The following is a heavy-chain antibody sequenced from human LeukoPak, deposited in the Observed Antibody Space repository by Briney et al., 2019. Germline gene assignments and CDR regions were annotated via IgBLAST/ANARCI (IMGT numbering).Heavy chain of an antibody. J-gene: IGHJ4*02. CDR2: ISYDGSNK. CDR1: GFTFSSYG. CDR3: AKVGQWLVLDY. D-gene: IGHD6-19*01. Sequence: QAGGSLRLSCAASGFTFSSYGMHWVRQAPGKGLEWVAIISYDGSNKYYADSVKGRFTISRDNSKNTLYLQMNSLRAEDTAVYYCAKVGQWLVLDYWGQGTLVTVSS. V-gene: IGHV3-30*18.